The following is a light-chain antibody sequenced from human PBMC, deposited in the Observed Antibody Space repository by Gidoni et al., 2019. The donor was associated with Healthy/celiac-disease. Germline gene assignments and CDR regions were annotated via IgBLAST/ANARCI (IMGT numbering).Light chain of an antibody. CDR2: AAS. V-gene: IGKV1-39*01. J-gene: IGKJ4*01. CDR3: QQSYSS. CDR1: QSISSY. Sequence: DIQMTQSPSSLSASVGDRVTITCRASQSISSYLNWYQQKPGKAPKLLIYAASSLQSWVPSRFSGSGSGTDFTLTISSLQPEDFATYYCQQSYSSFGGGTKVEIK.